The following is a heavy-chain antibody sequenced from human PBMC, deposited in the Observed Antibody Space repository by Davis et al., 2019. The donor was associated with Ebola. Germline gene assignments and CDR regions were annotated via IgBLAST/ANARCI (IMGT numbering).Heavy chain of an antibody. CDR2: ISTCNGNA. V-gene: IGHV1-3*04. Sequence: SVNVSCKASVYIFTNHAMHWLRQAPGQRLECMGWISTCNGNARYSQKFQGRVTITRDTSATTAYMELSSLRSEDTAVYYCARLGTSADYYAMDVWGQGTTVTVSS. CDR3: ARLGTSADYYAMDV. CDR1: VYIFTNHA. J-gene: IGHJ6*02.